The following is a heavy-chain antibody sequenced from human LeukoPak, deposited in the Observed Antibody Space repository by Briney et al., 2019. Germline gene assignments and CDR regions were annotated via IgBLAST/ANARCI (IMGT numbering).Heavy chain of an antibody. J-gene: IGHJ4*02. D-gene: IGHD3/OR15-3a*01. CDR1: GGSISSSANY. CDR2: IYESGNT. Sequence: SEALSLTCTVSGGSISSSANYWAWLRQAPGKGLEWIGNIYESGNTYLNPSLKSRVTLSVDTSQNQFSLRLNSVTAADTALYFCARQLDSPSYFDYWGRGTLVTVPS. V-gene: IGHV4-39*01. CDR3: ARQLDSPSYFDY.